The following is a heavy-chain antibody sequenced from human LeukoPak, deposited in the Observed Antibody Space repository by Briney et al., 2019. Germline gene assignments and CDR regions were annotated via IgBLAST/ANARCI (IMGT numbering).Heavy chain of an antibody. Sequence: GGSLRLSCAASGFTFSSYSMNWVRQAPGKGLEWVSYISSSSSTIYYADSVKGRFTISRDNAKNSLYLQMNSLRDEDTAVYYCARVDISRDGHTLGPFDYWGQGTLVTVSS. V-gene: IGHV3-48*02. J-gene: IGHJ4*02. D-gene: IGHD5-24*01. CDR3: ARVDISRDGHTLGPFDY. CDR2: ISSSSSTI. CDR1: GFTFSSYS.